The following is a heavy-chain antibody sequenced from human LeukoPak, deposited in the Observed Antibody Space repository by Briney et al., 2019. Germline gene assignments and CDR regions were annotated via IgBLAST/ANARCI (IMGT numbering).Heavy chain of an antibody. Sequence: ASVKVSCKASGYTFSIYNMHWVQQAPGQRLEWMGIINPSGGTSYAQRLQGRIIMTRDTTTLYMELSSLRSEDTAVYYCAREGVAGTGLDYWGQGTLVTVSS. J-gene: IGHJ4*02. CDR3: AREGVAGTGLDY. V-gene: IGHV1-46*01. CDR1: GYTFSIYN. CDR2: INPSGGT. D-gene: IGHD6-13*01.